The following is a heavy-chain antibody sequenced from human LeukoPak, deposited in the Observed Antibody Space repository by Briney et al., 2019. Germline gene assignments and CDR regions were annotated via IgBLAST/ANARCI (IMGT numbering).Heavy chain of an antibody. CDR2: ISAYNGNT. CDR3: AREYYDMLTGSYRNYYYGMDV. J-gene: IGHJ6*02. V-gene: IGHV1-18*01. CDR1: VYIFTSYG. Sequence: GASVKVSFKASVYIFTSYGISWVRQAPGQGLEWMGGISAYNGNTNYALKLQGRVTMHTDTSTSTAYMELRSLRYDDTAVYYCAREYYDMLTGSYRNYYYGMDVWGQGTTVSLSS. D-gene: IGHD3-9*01.